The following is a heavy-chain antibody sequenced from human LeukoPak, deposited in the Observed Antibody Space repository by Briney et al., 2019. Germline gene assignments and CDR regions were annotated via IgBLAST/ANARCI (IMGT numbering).Heavy chain of an antibody. CDR3: AKDTSYGGKNPAQSAFDY. CDR1: GFTFSSYA. Sequence: GGSLRLSCAASGFTFSSYAMSWVRQAPGKGLEWVSAISGSGGSTYYADSVKGRFTISRDNSKNTLYLQMNSLRAEDTAVYYCAKDTSYGGKNPAQSAFDYWGQGTLVTVSS. J-gene: IGHJ4*02. CDR2: ISGSGGST. D-gene: IGHD4-23*01. V-gene: IGHV3-23*01.